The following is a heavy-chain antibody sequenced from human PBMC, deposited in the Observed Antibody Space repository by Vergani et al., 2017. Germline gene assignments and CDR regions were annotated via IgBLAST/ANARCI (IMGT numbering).Heavy chain of an antibody. CDR1: GGSISSYY. J-gene: IGHJ4*02. Sequence: QVQLQESGPGLVKPSETLSLTCTVSGGSISSYYWSWIRQPPGKGLEWVGYIYYSGSTNYNPSLKSRVTISVDTSKNQFSLKLSSVTSAETAVYYCARGAHDTTVRGVKFEDWGQGTLVTVAS. CDR2: IYYSGST. V-gene: IGHV4-59*01. CDR3: ARGAHDTTVRGVKFED. D-gene: IGHD3-10*01.